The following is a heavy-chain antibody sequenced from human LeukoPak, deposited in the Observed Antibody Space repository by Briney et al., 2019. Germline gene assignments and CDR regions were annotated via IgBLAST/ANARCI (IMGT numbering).Heavy chain of an antibody. Sequence: PGGSLRLSCAASGFTFSSYAMSWVRQAPGKGQEWVSVISGSGGSTYYADSVKGRFTISSDNSKNTLYLQMNSLRAEDTAVYYCAKDRASEYSSGWPFDYWGQGTLVTVSS. J-gene: IGHJ4*02. V-gene: IGHV3-23*01. D-gene: IGHD6-19*01. CDR3: AKDRASEYSSGWPFDY. CDR1: GFTFSSYA. CDR2: ISGSGGST.